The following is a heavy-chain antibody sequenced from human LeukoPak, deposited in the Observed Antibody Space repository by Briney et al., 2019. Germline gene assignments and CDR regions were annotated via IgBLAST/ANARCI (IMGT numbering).Heavy chain of an antibody. CDR2: ISGSGDST. CDR3: AKDVVRSQGSNYYYKDV. J-gene: IGHJ6*03. Sequence: GGSLRLSCAASGFTFSSYDMSWVRQAPGKGLEWVSAISGSGDSTYYADSVKGRFTISRDNSKNTLYLQMNSLRAEDTAVYYCAKDVVRSQGSNYYYKDVWGKGTTVTLSS. V-gene: IGHV3-23*01. D-gene: IGHD2-15*01. CDR1: GFTFSSYD.